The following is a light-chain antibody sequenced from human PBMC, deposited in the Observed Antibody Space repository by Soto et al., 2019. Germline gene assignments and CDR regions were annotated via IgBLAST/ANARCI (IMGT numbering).Light chain of an antibody. CDR3: QQANGDPWT. V-gene: IGKV1-12*02. Sequence: DIQMTQSPSSVSASVGDRVTISCRASDDVRSWLAWYQQKPGKAPNLLIYGASTLQSGVPSRFSGSGSGTDFTLTISSLQPEDFATYSCQQANGDPWTFGQGTKVEIK. CDR2: GAS. CDR1: DDVRSW. J-gene: IGKJ1*01.